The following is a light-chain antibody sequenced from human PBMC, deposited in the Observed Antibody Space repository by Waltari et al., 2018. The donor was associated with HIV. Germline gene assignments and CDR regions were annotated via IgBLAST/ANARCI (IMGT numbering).Light chain of an antibody. CDR1: QSLVYSDGSIY. Sequence: DVVMTQFPLSLPVTIGKPASISCRSRQSLVYSDGSIYLNWFQQRPGQSPRRLIYKVSKRDSGIPDRFSGSGSGTDVTLKISMVEAEDIGVYYCMQGTHWPYTFGQGTKLEI. CDR3: MQGTHWPYT. J-gene: IGKJ2*01. V-gene: IGKV2-30*01. CDR2: KVS.